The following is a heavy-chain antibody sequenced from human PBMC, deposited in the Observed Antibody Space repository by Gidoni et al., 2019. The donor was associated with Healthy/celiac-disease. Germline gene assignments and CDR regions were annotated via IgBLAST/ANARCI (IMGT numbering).Heavy chain of an antibody. CDR1: GYTFTSYD. CDR3: ARGYDDYIWGSYRPQYFDY. CDR2: MNPNSGNT. V-gene: IGHV1-8*01. D-gene: IGHD3-16*02. Sequence: QVQLVQSGAEVKKPGASVKVSCKASGYTFTSYDINWVRQATGQGLEWMGWMNPNSGNTGYAQKFQGRVTMTRNTSISTAYMELSSLRSEDTAVYYCARGYDDYIWGSYRPQYFDYWGQGTLVTVSS. J-gene: IGHJ4*02.